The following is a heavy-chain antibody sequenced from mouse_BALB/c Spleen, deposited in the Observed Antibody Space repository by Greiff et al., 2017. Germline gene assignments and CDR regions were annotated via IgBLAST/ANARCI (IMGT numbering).Heavy chain of an antibody. Sequence: QAQLQQSGPELVKPGASVRISCKASGYTFTSYYIHWVKQRPGQGLEWIGWIYPGNVNTKYNEKFKGKATLTADKSSSTAYMQLSSLTSEDSAVYFCARQAMITTIYAMDYWGQGTSVTVSS. CDR3: ARQAMITTIYAMDY. V-gene: IGHV1S56*01. CDR1: GYTFTSYY. J-gene: IGHJ4*01. CDR2: IYPGNVNT. D-gene: IGHD2-4*01.